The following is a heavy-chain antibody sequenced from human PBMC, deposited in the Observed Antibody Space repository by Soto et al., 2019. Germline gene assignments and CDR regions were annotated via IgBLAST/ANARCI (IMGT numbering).Heavy chain of an antibody. D-gene: IGHD2-15*01. CDR2: IYYSGST. CDR1: GGSISSSSYY. V-gene: IGHV4-39*01. Sequence: TLSLTCTVSGGSISSSSYYWGWIRQPPGKGLEWIGSIYYSGSTYYNPSLKSRVTISVDTSKNQFSLKLSSVTAADTAVYYCARLGRWELPNYWGRGTLVTVSS. CDR3: ARLGRWELPNY. J-gene: IGHJ4*02.